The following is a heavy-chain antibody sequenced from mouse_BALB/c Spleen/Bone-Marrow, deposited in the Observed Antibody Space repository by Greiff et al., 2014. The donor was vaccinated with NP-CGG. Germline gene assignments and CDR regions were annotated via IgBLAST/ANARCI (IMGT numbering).Heavy chain of an antibody. Sequence: EVQLQQSGAELVKPGASVKLSCTASGLNIKDTYMHWVKQRPEQGLEWIGRIDPANGNTKYDPKFQGKATITADTSSNTAYLQLGSLTSEDTAVYYCARNGYYVYYYAMDYWGQGTSVTVSS. CDR2: IDPANGNT. CDR3: ARNGYYVYYYAMDY. V-gene: IGHV14-3*02. CDR1: GLNIKDTY. J-gene: IGHJ4*01. D-gene: IGHD2-3*01.